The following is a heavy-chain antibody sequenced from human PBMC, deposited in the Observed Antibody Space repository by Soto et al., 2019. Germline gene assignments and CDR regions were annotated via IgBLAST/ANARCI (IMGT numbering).Heavy chain of an antibody. Sequence: EVQLVESGGGLVQPGGSLRLSCAASGFTFSTHWMSWVRQAPGKGLEWVANIKQDGSENYYVDSVKGRFTISRDNAKKSLYLQMNSLRAEDTAVYYCARVSTTNYFDYWGQGTLVTVSS. V-gene: IGHV3-7*05. CDR2: IKQDGSEN. J-gene: IGHJ4*02. CDR1: GFTFSTHW. CDR3: ARVSTTNYFDY.